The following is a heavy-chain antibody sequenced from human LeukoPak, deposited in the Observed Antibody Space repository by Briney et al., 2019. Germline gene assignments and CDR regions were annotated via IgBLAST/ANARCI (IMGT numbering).Heavy chain of an antibody. D-gene: IGHD1-26*01. V-gene: IGHV4-59*01. J-gene: IGHJ5*02. CDR3: ARDGRGGSYSWFDP. Sequence: SETLSLTCTVSGCSISSYYWSWIRQPPGKGLEWIGYIYYSGSTNYNPSLKSRVTISVDTSKNQFSLKLSSVTAADTAVYYCARDGRGGSYSWFDPWGQGTLVTVSS. CDR2: IYYSGST. CDR1: GCSISSYY.